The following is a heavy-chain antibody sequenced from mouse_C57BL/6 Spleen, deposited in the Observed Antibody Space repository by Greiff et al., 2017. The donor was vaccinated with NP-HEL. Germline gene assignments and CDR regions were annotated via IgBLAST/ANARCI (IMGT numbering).Heavy chain of an antibody. CDR2: ISSGSSTI. V-gene: IGHV5-17*01. D-gene: IGHD2-5*01. Sequence: EVKLMESGGGLVKPGGSLKLSCAASGFTFSDYGMHWVRQAPEKGLEWVAYISSGSSTIYYADTVKGRFTISRDNAKNTLFLQMTRLRSEDTAMYYCARSNQYYFDYWGQGTTLTVSS. J-gene: IGHJ2*01. CDR3: ARSNQYYFDY. CDR1: GFTFSDYG.